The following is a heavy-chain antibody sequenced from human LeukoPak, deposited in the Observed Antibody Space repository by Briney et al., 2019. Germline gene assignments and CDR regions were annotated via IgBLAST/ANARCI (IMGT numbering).Heavy chain of an antibody. CDR1: GGSISSYY. V-gene: IGHV4-4*07. CDR3: ARANYDGSDY. Sequence: SETLSLTCTVSGGSISSYYWSWIRQPAGKGLEWIGRIYTSGTTNYNPSLKSRITMSVDTSKNQFSLKMRSVTAADTAVYYCARANYDGSDYWGQGILVTVSS. D-gene: IGHD3-22*01. CDR2: IYTSGTT. J-gene: IGHJ4*02.